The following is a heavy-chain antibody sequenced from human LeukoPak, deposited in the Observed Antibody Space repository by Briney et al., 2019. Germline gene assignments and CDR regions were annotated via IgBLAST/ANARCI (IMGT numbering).Heavy chain of an antibody. J-gene: IGHJ4*02. D-gene: IGHD3-10*01. CDR2: VNHRGST. CDR3: ARHRVRYYYGSGSYRGTYFDY. Sequence: PSETLSLTCAVYGGSFSDYYWAWIRQPPGKGLEWIAEVNHRGSTNYNPSLKSRVSISVDTSKNQLSPRLTSVTAADTAVYYCARHRVRYYYGSGSYRGTYFDYWGQGTLVTVSS. V-gene: IGHV4-34*01. CDR1: GGSFSDYY.